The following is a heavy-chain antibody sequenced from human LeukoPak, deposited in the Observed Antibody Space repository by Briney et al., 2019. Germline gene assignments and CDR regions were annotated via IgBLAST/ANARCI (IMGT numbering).Heavy chain of an antibody. CDR3: ATDRDNSDWQKRFDS. CDR2: INQDASEI. CDR1: GFTFSTYW. J-gene: IGHJ4*02. Sequence: GGSLRLSCAASGFTFSTYWVNWYRQAPGKGLEWVGNINQDASEINYVDSVRGRFTISRDNAKNSPHLQMNSLRAEDTAVYYCATDRDNSDWQKRFDSWGQGTLVTVSS. V-gene: IGHV3-7*01. D-gene: IGHD2-21*02.